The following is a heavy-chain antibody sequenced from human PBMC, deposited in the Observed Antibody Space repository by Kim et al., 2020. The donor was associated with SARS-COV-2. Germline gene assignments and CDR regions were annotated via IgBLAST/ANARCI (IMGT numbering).Heavy chain of an antibody. Sequence: AQKFKGRVTLTTDTSIRTAYMELSSLRSDDTAVYYCARDLMATIRQPLDFWGQGTLVTVSS. J-gene: IGHJ4*02. V-gene: IGHV1-2*02. CDR3: ARDLMATIRQPLDF. D-gene: IGHD5-12*01.